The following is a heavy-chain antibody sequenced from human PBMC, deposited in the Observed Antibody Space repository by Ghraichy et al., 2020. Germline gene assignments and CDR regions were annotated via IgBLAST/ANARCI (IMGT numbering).Heavy chain of an antibody. CDR3: AKGVGYCSSTSCLDWFDP. CDR2: ISGSGGST. J-gene: IGHJ5*02. V-gene: IGHV3-23*01. Sequence: LSLTCAASGFTFSSYAMSWVRQAPGKGLEWVSAISGSGGSTYYADSVKGRFTISRDNSKNTLYLQMNSLRAEDTAVYYCAKGVGYCSSTSCLDWFDPWGQGTLVTVSS. D-gene: IGHD2-2*01. CDR1: GFTFSSYA.